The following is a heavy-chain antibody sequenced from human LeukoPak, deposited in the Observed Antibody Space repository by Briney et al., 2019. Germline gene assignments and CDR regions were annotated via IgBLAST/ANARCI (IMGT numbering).Heavy chain of an antibody. CDR3: ATLYSSTWPIY. D-gene: IGHD2-2*01. V-gene: IGHV5-51*01. CDR2: IYPGDSDT. Sequence: GESLQISCKGSGSSFTSYWIGWVRQMPGKGLEWMGIIYPGDSDTRYSPSFQGQVTISAEKSISTAYLQWSSLKASDTAMYYCATLYSSTWPIYWGHGTLVTVSS. J-gene: IGHJ4*01. CDR1: GSSFTSYW.